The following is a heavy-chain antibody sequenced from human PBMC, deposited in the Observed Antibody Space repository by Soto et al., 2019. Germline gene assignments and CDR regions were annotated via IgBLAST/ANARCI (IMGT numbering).Heavy chain of an antibody. J-gene: IGHJ5*01. V-gene: IGHV4-39*01. CDR3: ARHLGYSSSWARAENWFDS. CDR2: SRYSGSA. Sequence: TSETLSLRGTVSSGSISSSSYHRGWIRKPPMKGLEWIGSSRYSGSAYHTPSLKRRGTNTFXTPKNQASLQLSSVTAADTAGYYCARHLGYSSSWARAENWFDSWAQGTLVTVSS. D-gene: IGHD6-13*01. CDR1: SGSISSSSYH.